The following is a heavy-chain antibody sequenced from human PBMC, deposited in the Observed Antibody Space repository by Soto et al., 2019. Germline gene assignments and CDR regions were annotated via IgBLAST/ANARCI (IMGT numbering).Heavy chain of an antibody. V-gene: IGHV1-46*01. CDR1: GYNFRDHY. Sequence: QVQLVQSGAEVKKPGASVRISCRASGYNFRDHYIHWVRQAPGHGLEWMGIIHPSGRSTSYAQNFQGRVTMTSDTSTTTVYIEINSLRSEDTALYYCARASGGLDFWGQGTLVTVSS. J-gene: IGHJ4*02. D-gene: IGHD3-16*01. CDR3: ARASGGLDF. CDR2: IHPSGRST.